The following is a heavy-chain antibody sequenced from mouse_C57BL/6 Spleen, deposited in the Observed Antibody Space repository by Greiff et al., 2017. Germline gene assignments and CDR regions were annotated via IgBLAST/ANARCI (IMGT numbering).Heavy chain of an antibody. CDR1: GYTFTDYE. Sequence: LVESGAELVRPGASVTLSCKASGYTFTDYEMHWVKQTPVHGLEWIGAIDPETGGTAYNQKFKGKAILTADKSSSTAYMELRSLTSEDSAVYYCTTYRYFDYWGQGTTLTVSS. CDR2: IDPETGGT. J-gene: IGHJ2*01. D-gene: IGHD2-10*01. CDR3: TTYRYFDY. V-gene: IGHV1-15*01.